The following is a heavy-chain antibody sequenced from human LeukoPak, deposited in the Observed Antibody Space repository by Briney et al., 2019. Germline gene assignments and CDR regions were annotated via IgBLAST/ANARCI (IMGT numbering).Heavy chain of an antibody. Sequence: ASVKVSCKASGYTFTSYYMHWVRQAPGQRLEWMGIINPSGGSTSYAQKFQGRVTMTRDMSTSTVYMELSSLRSEDTAVYYCARVESGRYYGSGSWLDYWGQGTLVTVSS. D-gene: IGHD3-10*01. J-gene: IGHJ4*02. V-gene: IGHV1-46*01. CDR2: INPSGGST. CDR3: ARVESGRYYGSGSWLDY. CDR1: GYTFTSYY.